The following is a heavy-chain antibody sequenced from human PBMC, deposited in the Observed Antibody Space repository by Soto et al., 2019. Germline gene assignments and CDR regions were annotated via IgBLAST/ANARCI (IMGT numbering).Heavy chain of an antibody. CDR1: GGSISSGDYY. D-gene: IGHD3-9*01. Sequence: QVQLQESGPGLVKPSQTLSLTCTVSGGSISSGDYYWSWIRQPPGKGLEWIGYIYYSGSTYYNPSLKSRVTISGDTSKNPFSLKLSSVTAADKAVYYCARDHYVYDILTGYGYYYGMDVWGQGTTVTVSS. CDR3: ARDHYVYDILTGYGYYYGMDV. V-gene: IGHV4-30-4*01. J-gene: IGHJ6*02. CDR2: IYYSGST.